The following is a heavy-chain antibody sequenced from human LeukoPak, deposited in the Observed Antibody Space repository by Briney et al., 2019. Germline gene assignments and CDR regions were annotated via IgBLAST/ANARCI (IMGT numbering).Heavy chain of an antibody. CDR2: ISSSSSYT. V-gene: IGHV3-21*01. Sequence: GGSLRLSCAASGFTFSSYSMNWVRQAPGKGLEWVSSISSSSSYTYYADSVKGRFTISRDNAKNSLYLQMNSLSAEDTAVYYCARDPNWGWGDYWGQGTLVTVSS. D-gene: IGHD7-27*01. CDR1: GFTFSSYS. J-gene: IGHJ4*02. CDR3: ARDPNWGWGDY.